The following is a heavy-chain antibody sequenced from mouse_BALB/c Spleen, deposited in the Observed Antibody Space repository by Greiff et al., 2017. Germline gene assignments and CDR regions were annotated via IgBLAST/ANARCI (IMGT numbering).Heavy chain of an antibody. CDR2: IWSGGST. J-gene: IGHJ4*01. V-gene: IGHV2-2*02. Sequence: QVQLKESGPGLVQPSQSLSITCTVSGFSLTSYGVHWVRKSPGKELEYLGVIWSGGSTDYNAAFISRLSISQDNSKSQVFFKMNSLQANDTAIYYCDSNKRVTPVYARDYWGKGTSVTVSS. CDR3: DSNKRVTPVYARDY. CDR1: GFSLTSYG. D-gene: IGHD2-2*01.